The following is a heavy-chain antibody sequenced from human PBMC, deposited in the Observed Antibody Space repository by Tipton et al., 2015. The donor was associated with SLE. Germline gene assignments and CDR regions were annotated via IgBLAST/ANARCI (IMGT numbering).Heavy chain of an antibody. V-gene: IGHV4-59*01. CDR1: GGPINSYY. CDR3: ARLTWGFFDL. Sequence: TLSLTCNVSGGPINSYYWSWLRQAPGKGLQWIGYFYYTGSSSYSPSLRSRVVISRDPSKNQFSLKLTSVTTADSAVYYCARLTWGFFDLWGQGIKVTVSS. J-gene: IGHJ3*01. CDR2: FYYTGSS. D-gene: IGHD7-27*01.